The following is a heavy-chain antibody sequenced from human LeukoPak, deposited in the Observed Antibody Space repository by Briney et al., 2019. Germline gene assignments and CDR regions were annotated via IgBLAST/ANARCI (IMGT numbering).Heavy chain of an antibody. J-gene: IGHJ4*02. V-gene: IGHV4-39*07. Sequence: SETLSLTCTVSGGSISSSSYYWGWIRQPPGKGLEWIGSIYYSGSTYCNPSLKSRVTISVDTSKNQFSLKLSSVTAADTAVYYCARSSLRYFDWTNYFDYWGQGTLVTVSS. CDR2: IYYSGST. D-gene: IGHD3-9*01. CDR1: GGSISSSSYY. CDR3: ARSSLRYFDWTNYFDY.